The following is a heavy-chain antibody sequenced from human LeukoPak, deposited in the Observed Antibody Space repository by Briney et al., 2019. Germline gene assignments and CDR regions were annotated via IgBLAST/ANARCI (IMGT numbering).Heavy chain of an antibody. CDR1: GFTFGSYW. D-gene: IGHD3-3*01. CDR2: ISGSGVAT. Sequence: GGSLRLSCAASGFTFGSYWMHWVRQAPGKGLEWVSAISGSGVATYYADSVKGRFTISRDNSKNTLYLQMNSLRAGDTAVYYCAKGNYDFWSGYPGLSYFDYWGQGTLVTVSS. CDR3: AKGNYDFWSGYPGLSYFDY. J-gene: IGHJ4*02. V-gene: IGHV3-23*01.